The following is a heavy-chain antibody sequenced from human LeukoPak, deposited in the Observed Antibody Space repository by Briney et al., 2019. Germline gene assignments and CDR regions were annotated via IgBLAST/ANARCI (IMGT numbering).Heavy chain of an antibody. V-gene: IGHV4-39*01. J-gene: IGHJ4*02. CDR3: ARSNVDVSMTQIDY. CDR2: IYYSGSP. D-gene: IGHD2/OR15-2a*01. CDR1: GGSISSTSYY. Sequence: SETLSLTCTVSGGSISSTSYYWGWIRQPPGKALEWIGSIYYSGSPYYIPSLKSRVTISVDTSKNHFSLTLSSVTAADTAVYYCARSNVDVSMTQIDYWGQGTLVTVSS.